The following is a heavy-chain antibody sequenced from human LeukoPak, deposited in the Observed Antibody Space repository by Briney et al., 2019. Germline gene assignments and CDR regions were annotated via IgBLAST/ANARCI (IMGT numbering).Heavy chain of an antibody. J-gene: IGHJ4*02. V-gene: IGHV2-5*02. CDR2: IYWDDDK. D-gene: IGHD1-26*01. CDR1: GFSLSTSGVG. Sequence: SGPTLVNPTQTLTLTCTFSGFSLSTSGVGVGWIRQPPGKALEWLALIYWDDDKRYSPSLKSRLTITKDTSKNQVVLTMTNMDPVDTATYYCAHLSIWEPLSPPYSFDYWGQGTLVTVSS. CDR3: AHLSIWEPLSPPYSFDY.